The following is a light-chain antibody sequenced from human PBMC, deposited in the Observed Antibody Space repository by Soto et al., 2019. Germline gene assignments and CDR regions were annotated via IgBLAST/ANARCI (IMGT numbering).Light chain of an antibody. CDR2: DVS. J-gene: IGKJ5*01. Sequence: DIVMTQSPATLPVSPGERATLSCRAGQGVTTNFAWYQQKSGQSPRLLIYDVSIRATGVPARFSATGSETDFTLTISGLQSEDSAVYFCQQYNNWPFSFGQGTRLEIK. CDR1: QGVTTN. V-gene: IGKV3-15*01. CDR3: QQYNNWPFS.